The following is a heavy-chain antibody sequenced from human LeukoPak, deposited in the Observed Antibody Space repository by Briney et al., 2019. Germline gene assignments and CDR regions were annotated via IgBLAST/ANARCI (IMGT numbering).Heavy chain of an antibody. CDR3: ARHAGSSWYGGINWFDP. V-gene: IGHV4-39*01. D-gene: IGHD6-13*01. Sequence: SETLSLTCTVPGGSISSSSYYWGWIRQPPGKGLEWIGSIYYSGSTYYNPSLKSRVTISVDTSKNQFSLKLSSVTAADTAVYYCARHAGSSWYGGINWFDPWGQGTLVTVSS. CDR2: IYYSGST. J-gene: IGHJ5*02. CDR1: GGSISSSSYY.